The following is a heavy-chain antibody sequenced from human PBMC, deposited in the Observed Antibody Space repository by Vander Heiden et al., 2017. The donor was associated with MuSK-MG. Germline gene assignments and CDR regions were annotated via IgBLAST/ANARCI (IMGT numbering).Heavy chain of an antibody. Sequence: EVQLVESGGGLVLPGGSLRVSCAASGFTVSSNYRSWVRQAPGKGLEWVSVSYSGGSTYYADSVKGRFTISRDNSKNTLYLQMNSLRAEDTAVYYCARDRPYCSGGSCYSGYWGQGTLVTVSS. CDR1: GFTVSSNY. CDR3: ARDRPYCSGGSCYSGY. CDR2: SYSGGST. D-gene: IGHD2-15*01. J-gene: IGHJ4*02. V-gene: IGHV3-66*01.